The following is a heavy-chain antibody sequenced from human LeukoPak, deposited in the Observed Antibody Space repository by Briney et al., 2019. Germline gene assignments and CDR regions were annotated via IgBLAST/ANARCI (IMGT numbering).Heavy chain of an antibody. Sequence: SETLSLTCTVSGGSISSSSYYWAWIRQPPGKGLEYIGSIYYSGSTHYNPSLKSRVTISVDTSKNQFSLKLSSVTAADTAVYYCARAGDTAMVDYWGQGTLVTVSS. J-gene: IGHJ4*02. V-gene: IGHV4-39*07. D-gene: IGHD5-18*01. CDR2: IYYSGST. CDR1: GGSISSSSYY. CDR3: ARAGDTAMVDY.